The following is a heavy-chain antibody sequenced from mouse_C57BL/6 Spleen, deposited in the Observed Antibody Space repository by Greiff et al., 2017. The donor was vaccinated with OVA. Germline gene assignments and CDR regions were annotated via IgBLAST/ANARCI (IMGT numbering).Heavy chain of an antibody. Sequence: QVQLQQPGAELVKPGASVKLSCKASGYTFTSYWMQWVKQRPGQGLEWIGEIDPSDSSTNYNQKFKGKATLTVDTSSSTAYMQLSSLTSEDSAGYYCARYSNYWYFDVWGTGTTVTVSS. D-gene: IGHD2-5*01. CDR3: ARYSNYWYFDV. CDR2: IDPSDSST. J-gene: IGHJ1*03. CDR1: GYTFTSYW. V-gene: IGHV1-50*01.